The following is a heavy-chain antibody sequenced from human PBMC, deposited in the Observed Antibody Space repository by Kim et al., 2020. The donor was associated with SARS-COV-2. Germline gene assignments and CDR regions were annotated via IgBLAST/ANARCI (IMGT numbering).Heavy chain of an antibody. J-gene: IGHJ4*02. CDR3: ARVGVVTQFYYFDY. Sequence: AQKFQGRVTMTRDTSTSPGYMELSSLRSEDTAVYYCARVGVVTQFYYFDYWGQGTLVTVSS. D-gene: IGHD2-21*02. V-gene: IGHV1-46*01.